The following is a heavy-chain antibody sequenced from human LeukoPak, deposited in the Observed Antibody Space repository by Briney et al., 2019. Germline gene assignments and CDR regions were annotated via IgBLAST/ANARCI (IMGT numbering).Heavy chain of an antibody. CDR2: IKTDGTTT. CDR1: GVIFSNYW. D-gene: IGHD3-16*02. V-gene: IGHV3-74*01. Sequence: GGSLRLSCAASGVIFSNYWMHWVRQVPGKGLGWVSRIKTDGTTTNYADSVQGRFTISRDNAKNMLYLQMNSLRAEDTAVYYCARGASSGYRIDYWGQGTLVTVSS. CDR3: ARGASSGYRIDY. J-gene: IGHJ4*02.